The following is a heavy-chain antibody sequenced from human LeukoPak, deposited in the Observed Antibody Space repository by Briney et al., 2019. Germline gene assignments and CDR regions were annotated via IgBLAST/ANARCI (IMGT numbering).Heavy chain of an antibody. V-gene: IGHV4-31*03. D-gene: IGHD1-14*01. CDR3: ARDHSNLNYYYGMDV. CDR2: IYYSGST. CDR1: GGSISSGGYY. J-gene: IGHJ6*02. Sequence: PSQTLSLTCTVSGGSISSGGYYWSWIRQHPGKGLEWIGYIYYSGSTYYNPSLKSRVTISVDTSKNQFPLKLSSVTAADTAVYYCARDHSNLNYYYGMDVWGQGTTVTVSS.